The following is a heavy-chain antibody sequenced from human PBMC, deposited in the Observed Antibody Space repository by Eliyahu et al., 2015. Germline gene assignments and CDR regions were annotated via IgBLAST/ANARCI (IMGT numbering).Heavy chain of an antibody. CDR1: GGSFSGYY. J-gene: IGHJ4*02. V-gene: IGHV4-34*01. CDR3: ASVHGADFDY. Sequence: QVQLQQWGAGLLKPSETLSPTCAVYGGSFSGYYWSWIRQPPGKGLEXIGEINHSGSTNYNPSLKSRVTISVDTSKNQFSLKLSSVTAADTAVYYCASVHGADFDYWGQGTLVTVSS. D-gene: IGHD1-26*01. CDR2: INHSGST.